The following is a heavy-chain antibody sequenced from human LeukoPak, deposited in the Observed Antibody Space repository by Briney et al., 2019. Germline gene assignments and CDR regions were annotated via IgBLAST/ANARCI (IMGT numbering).Heavy chain of an antibody. J-gene: IGHJ4*02. Sequence: PSETLSLTCAVYGGSFSSYYWSWIRQPPGKGLEWIGYIYYSGSTNYNPSLKSRVTISVDTSKNQFSLKLSSVTAADTAVYYCARALRYRRFPFDYWGQGTLVTVSS. CDR1: GGSFSSYY. V-gene: IGHV4-59*01. D-gene: IGHD1-26*01. CDR2: IYYSGST. CDR3: ARALRYRRFPFDY.